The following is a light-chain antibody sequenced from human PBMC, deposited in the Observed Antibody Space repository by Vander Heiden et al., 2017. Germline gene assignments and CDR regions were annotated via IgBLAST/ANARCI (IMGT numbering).Light chain of an antibody. CDR2: GAS. J-gene: IGKJ2*01. Sequence: DIVFTQSPGTLSLSPGERATLYCRASQSVSSSYLAWYQQKPGQAPRLLIYGASSRATGIPDRFSGSGSGTDFTLTISRLEPEDFAVYYCQQYGSSPPTFGQGTKLEIK. CDR1: QSVSSSY. V-gene: IGKV3-20*01. CDR3: QQYGSSPPT.